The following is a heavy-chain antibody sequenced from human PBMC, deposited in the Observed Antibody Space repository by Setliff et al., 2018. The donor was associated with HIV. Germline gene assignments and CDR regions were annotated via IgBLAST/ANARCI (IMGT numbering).Heavy chain of an antibody. Sequence: SETLSLTCAVYGDSFSGSYWSWIRQSPGTGLEWIGEVNHNGGTNYNPSLKSRVVVSVDRSKNQFSLKLISVTAADTAVYYCARDRSTWSGGPNDALDVWGPGTMVTVSS. CDR1: GDSFSGSY. D-gene: IGHD6-13*01. CDR2: VNHNGGT. J-gene: IGHJ3*01. CDR3: ARDRSTWSGGPNDALDV. V-gene: IGHV4-34*01.